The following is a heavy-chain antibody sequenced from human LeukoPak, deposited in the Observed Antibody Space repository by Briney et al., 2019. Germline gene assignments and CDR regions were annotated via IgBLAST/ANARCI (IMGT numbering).Heavy chain of an antibody. CDR3: ARDGVVVPAALFDY. CDR1: GFTFSDYY. J-gene: IGHJ4*02. D-gene: IGHD2-2*01. Sequence: GGSLRLSCAASGFTFSDYYMNWIRQAPGKGLEWVSCISSSGSTIYYADSVKGRFTISRDNAKNSLYLQMNSLRAEDTAVYYCARDGVVVPAALFDYWGQGTLVTVSS. CDR2: ISSSGSTI. V-gene: IGHV3-11*01.